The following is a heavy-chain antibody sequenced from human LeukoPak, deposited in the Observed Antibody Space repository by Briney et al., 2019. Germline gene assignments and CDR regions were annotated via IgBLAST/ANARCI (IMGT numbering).Heavy chain of an antibody. CDR3: ATKGRNYDFWSGSSNFDY. D-gene: IGHD3-3*01. J-gene: IGHJ4*02. CDR1: GFAFNSYA. V-gene: IGHV3-23*01. CDR2: ISGSTGNT. Sequence: PGGSLRLSCAAFGFAFNSYAMSWVRQAPGKGLEWVSSISGSTGNTYYADSVKGRLIISRANSKNTLYLQMNSLSAEDTAVYYCATKGRNYDFWSGSSNFDYWGQGILVTVSS.